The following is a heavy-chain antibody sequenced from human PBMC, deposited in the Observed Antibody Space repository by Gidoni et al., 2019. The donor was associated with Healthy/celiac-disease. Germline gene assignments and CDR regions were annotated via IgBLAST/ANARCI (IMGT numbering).Heavy chain of an antibody. CDR2: IYHSGST. CDR1: GYSISSGYY. CDR3: ARVPAYCSSTSCYRVSHYYYGMDV. D-gene: IGHD2-2*01. J-gene: IGHJ6*02. Sequence: QVQLQESGPGLVKPSETLSLTCTVSGYSISSGYYWGWIRQPPGKGLEWIGSIYHSGSTYYNPSLKSRVTISVDTSKNQFSLKLSSVTAADTAVYYCARVPAYCSSTSCYRVSHYYYGMDVWGQGTTVTVSS. V-gene: IGHV4-38-2*02.